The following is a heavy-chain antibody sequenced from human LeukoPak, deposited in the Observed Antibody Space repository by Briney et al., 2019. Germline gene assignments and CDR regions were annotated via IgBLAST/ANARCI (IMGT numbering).Heavy chain of an antibody. J-gene: IGHJ5*02. CDR3: ARMDNYYGSGRGNWFDP. CDR2: ISGSGGST. CDR1: GGTFSNYA. D-gene: IGHD3-10*01. Sequence: SCKASGGTFSNYAMSWVRQAPGKGLEWVSAISGSGGSTYYADSVKGRFTISRDNSKNTLYLQMNSLRAEDTAVYYCARMDNYYGSGRGNWFDPWGQGTLVTVSS. V-gene: IGHV3-23*01.